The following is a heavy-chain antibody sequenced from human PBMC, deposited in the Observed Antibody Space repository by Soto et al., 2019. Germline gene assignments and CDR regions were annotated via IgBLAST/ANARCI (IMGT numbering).Heavy chain of an antibody. Sequence: SETLSLTCAVYGGSFSGYYWSWIRQPPGKGLEWIGEINHSGSTNYNPSLKSRVTISVDTSKNQFSLKLSSVTAADTAVYYCAGSFSFNSSGYYYSDYWGQGTLVTVSS. CDR2: INHSGST. J-gene: IGHJ4*02. V-gene: IGHV4-34*01. D-gene: IGHD3-22*01. CDR3: AGSFSFNSSGYYYSDY. CDR1: GGSFSGYY.